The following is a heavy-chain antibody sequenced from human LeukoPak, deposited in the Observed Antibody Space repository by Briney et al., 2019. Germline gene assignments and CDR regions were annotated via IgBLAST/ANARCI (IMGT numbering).Heavy chain of an antibody. J-gene: IGHJ4*02. Sequence: SETLSLTCAVSGGSFSGYYWSWIRQPPGKGLEWIGEINHSGSTNYNPSLKSRVTISVDPSKNQFSLKLSSVTAADTAVYYCATRGGYCSGGSCYHFDYWGQGTLVTVSS. CDR3: ATRGGYCSGGSCYHFDY. V-gene: IGHV4-34*01. CDR2: INHSGST. CDR1: GGSFSGYY. D-gene: IGHD2-15*01.